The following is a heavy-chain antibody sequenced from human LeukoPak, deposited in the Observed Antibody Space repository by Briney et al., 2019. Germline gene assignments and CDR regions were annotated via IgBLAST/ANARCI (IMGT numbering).Heavy chain of an antibody. CDR2: IYYSGSS. V-gene: IGHV4-30-4*08. J-gene: IGHJ4*02. CDR3: ARDPGAAAQFDY. D-gene: IGHD6-13*01. CDR1: GGSISSGDYY. Sequence: PSETLSLTCTVSGGSISSGDYYRSWIRQPPGKGLEWIGYIYYSGSSYYNPSLKSRVTISVDTSKNQFSLKLSSVTAADTAVYYCARDPGAAAQFDYWGQGTLVTVSS.